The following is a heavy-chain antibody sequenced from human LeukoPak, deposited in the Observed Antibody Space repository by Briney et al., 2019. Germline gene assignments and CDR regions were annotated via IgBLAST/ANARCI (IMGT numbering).Heavy chain of an antibody. CDR1: GGSISSDY. Sequence: TSETLSLTCTVSGGSISSDYWSWIRQPPGKGLEWIGYIYYSGSTNYNPSLKSRVTISVDTSKNQFSLKLSSVTAADTAVYYCARGPYSGSYYSVNAFDIWGQGTMVTVSS. D-gene: IGHD1-26*01. CDR2: IYYSGST. CDR3: ARGPYSGSYYSVNAFDI. V-gene: IGHV4-59*01. J-gene: IGHJ3*02.